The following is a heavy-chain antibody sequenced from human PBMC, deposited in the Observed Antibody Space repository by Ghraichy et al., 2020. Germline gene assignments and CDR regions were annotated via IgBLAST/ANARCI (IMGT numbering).Heavy chain of an antibody. Sequence: GESLNISCAASGFTFSSYAMSWVRQAPGKGLEWVSAISGSGGSTYYADSVKGRFTISRDNSKNTLYLQMNSLRAEDTAVYYCAKDRGSSWYDNWFDPWGQGTLVTVSS. CDR3: AKDRGSSWYDNWFDP. CDR2: ISGSGGST. V-gene: IGHV3-23*01. J-gene: IGHJ5*02. CDR1: GFTFSSYA. D-gene: IGHD6-13*01.